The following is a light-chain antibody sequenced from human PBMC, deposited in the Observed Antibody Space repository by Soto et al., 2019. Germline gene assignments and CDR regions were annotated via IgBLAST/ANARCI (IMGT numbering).Light chain of an antibody. J-gene: IGKJ5*01. Sequence: AIRMTQSPSSLSASPGDRVTITCRASQGISSYLAWYQQKPGKAPKLLIYAASTLQSGVPSRFSGSGSGTDFTLTISCLQSEEFATYYCQQYYSYQITFGQGTRLEIK. CDR1: QGISSY. V-gene: IGKV1-8*01. CDR2: AAS. CDR3: QQYYSYQIT.